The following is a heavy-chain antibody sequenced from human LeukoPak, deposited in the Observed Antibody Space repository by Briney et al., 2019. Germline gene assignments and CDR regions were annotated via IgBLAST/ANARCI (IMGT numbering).Heavy chain of an antibody. Sequence: PGGSLRLSCAASGFTFTTYAMNWVRQAPGKGLEWVSAISGRGDTTYYADSVKGRFTISRDDSKNTLSLQMNSLRAEDSSTYYCARDPSFSRGFNFVLSSWGQGTPVTVSS. CDR2: ISGRGDTT. V-gene: IGHV3-23*01. CDR3: ARDPSFSRGFNFVLSS. CDR1: GFTFTTYA. D-gene: IGHD5-12*01. J-gene: IGHJ5*02.